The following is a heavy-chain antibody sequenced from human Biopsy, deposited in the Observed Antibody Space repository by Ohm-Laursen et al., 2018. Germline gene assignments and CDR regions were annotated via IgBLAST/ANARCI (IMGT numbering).Heavy chain of an antibody. Sequence: SETLSLTCNVSGGDINNYYWSWIRQPAGKGLEWIGRIYPGGSTNYNPSLKGRVTMSVDTSKKQLPLRLRSVTAADTAMYYCASVVLGPTNDAFDLWGQGTMVVVSS. CDR2: IYPGGST. J-gene: IGHJ3*01. CDR3: ASVVLGPTNDAFDL. CDR1: GGDINNYY. D-gene: IGHD3-22*01. V-gene: IGHV4-4*07.